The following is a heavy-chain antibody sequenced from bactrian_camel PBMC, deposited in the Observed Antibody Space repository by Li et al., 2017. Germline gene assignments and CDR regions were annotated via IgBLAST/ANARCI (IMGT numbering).Heavy chain of an antibody. CDR2: INWSGDTT. CDR1: GFTFSSYW. J-gene: IGHJ4*01. Sequence: HVQLVESGGGLVQPGGSLRLSCAASGFTFSSYWMYWVRQAPGKGLEWVSAINWSGDTTHYADSVKGQFTISRDNAKNTLYLQLDSLSTEDTATYYCAKGRPRLGLVAADLDRGQGTQVTVS. CDR3: AKGRPRLGLVAADLD. V-gene: IGHV3S1*01. D-gene: IGHD7*01.